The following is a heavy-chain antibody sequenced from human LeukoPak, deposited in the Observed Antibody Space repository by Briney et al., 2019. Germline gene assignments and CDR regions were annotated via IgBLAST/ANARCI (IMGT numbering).Heavy chain of an antibody. Sequence: ASVKVSCKASGYTFTCYYMHWVRQAPGQGLEWIGWINPNSGGTNYAQKFQGRVTMTRDTSISTAYMELSRLRSDDTAVYYCARGERITIFRRMGNWFDPWGQGTLVTVSS. V-gene: IGHV1-2*02. CDR1: GYTFTCYY. CDR3: ARGERITIFRRMGNWFDP. D-gene: IGHD3-3*01. CDR2: INPNSGGT. J-gene: IGHJ5*02.